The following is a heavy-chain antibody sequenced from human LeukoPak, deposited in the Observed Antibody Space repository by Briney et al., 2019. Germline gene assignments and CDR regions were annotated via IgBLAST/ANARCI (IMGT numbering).Heavy chain of an antibody. J-gene: IGHJ4*02. CDR1: GFTFSSYA. V-gene: IGHV3-23*01. CDR2: ISGSGGST. CDR3: AKDRKGSGWYGY. D-gene: IGHD6-19*01. Sequence: GGSLRLSCAASGFTFSSYAMSWVRRAPGKGLEWVSAISGSGGSTYYADSVKGRFTISRDNSKNTLYLQMNSLRAEDTAVYYCAKDRKGSGWYGYWGQGTLVTVSS.